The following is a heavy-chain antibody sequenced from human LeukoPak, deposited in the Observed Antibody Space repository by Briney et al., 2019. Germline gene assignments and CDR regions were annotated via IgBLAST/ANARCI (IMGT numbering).Heavy chain of an antibody. D-gene: IGHD2-15*01. CDR3: ASGGGAFDI. J-gene: IGHJ3*02. CDR1: GYSISSGYY. V-gene: IGHV4-38-2*01. Sequence: SETLSLTCAVSGYSISSGYYWGWIRQPPGKGLEWIGSIYYSGSTYYNPSLKSRVTISVDTSKNQFSLKLSSVTAADTAVYYCASGGGAFDIWGQGTMVTVSS. CDR2: IYYSGST.